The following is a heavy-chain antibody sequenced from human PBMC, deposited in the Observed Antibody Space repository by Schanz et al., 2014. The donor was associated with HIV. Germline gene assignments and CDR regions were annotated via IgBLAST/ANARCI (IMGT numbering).Heavy chain of an antibody. CDR3: ARDRPVIVGATRADGGTDFDY. CDR2: ISAYNGKT. CDR1: GYTFSSYD. J-gene: IGHJ4*02. Sequence: QVQLVQSGAEVKNPGASVKVSCKASGYTFSSYDINWVRQATGQGLEWMGWISAYNGKTNYARKVQGRVTMTTDTSTTTAYMELRSLRSDDTAVYYCARDRPVIVGATRADGGTDFDYWGQGTLVTVSS. D-gene: IGHD1-26*01. V-gene: IGHV1-18*01.